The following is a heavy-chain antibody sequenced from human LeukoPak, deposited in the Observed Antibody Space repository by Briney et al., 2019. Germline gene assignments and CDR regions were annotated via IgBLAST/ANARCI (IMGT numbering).Heavy chain of an antibody. CDR3: AKNWGSSIYWYFDL. D-gene: IGHD7-27*01. J-gene: IGHJ2*01. CDR1: GFTFSSYA. V-gene: IGHV3-23*01. CDR2: IISSGGST. Sequence: QPGGSLRLSCATSGFTFSSYAMSWVRQAPGKGLEWVSSIISSGGSTYSADSVKGRFTISRDNSKTTLYLQMNSLRAEDTAVYYCAKNWGSSIYWYFDLWGRGTLVTVSS.